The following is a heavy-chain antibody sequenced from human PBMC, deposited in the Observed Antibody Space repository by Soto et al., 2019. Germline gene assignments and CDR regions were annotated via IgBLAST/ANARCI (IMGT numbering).Heavy chain of an antibody. Sequence: EVQLLESGGGLVQPGGSLRLSCAASGFTFSSYAMNWVRQAPGKGLEWVSVISGSDVSTYYADSVKGRFAISRDNSKNPLNLQMNSLRAEDTAVYYCARRSSTWYFDYWGQGTLVTVSS. V-gene: IGHV3-23*01. J-gene: IGHJ4*02. CDR1: GFTFSSYA. CDR3: ARRSSTWYFDY. D-gene: IGHD6-13*01. CDR2: ISGSDVST.